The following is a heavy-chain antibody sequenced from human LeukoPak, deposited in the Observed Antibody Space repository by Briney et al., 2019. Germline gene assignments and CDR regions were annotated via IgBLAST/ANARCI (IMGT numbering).Heavy chain of an antibody. Sequence: PGGSLRLSCAASGVTFSSYWMSWVRQAPGKGLEWVANIKQDGSEKFYVDSVKGRFTISRDNAKSSLYLQMNSLRAEDTAVYYCARVRAAATDYWGQGTLVTVSS. CDR2: IKQDGSEK. D-gene: IGHD2-15*01. J-gene: IGHJ4*02. CDR1: GVTFSSYW. CDR3: ARVRAAATDY. V-gene: IGHV3-7*01.